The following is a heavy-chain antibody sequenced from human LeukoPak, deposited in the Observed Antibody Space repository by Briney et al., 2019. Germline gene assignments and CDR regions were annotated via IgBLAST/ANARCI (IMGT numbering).Heavy chain of an antibody. J-gene: IGHJ6*02. V-gene: IGHV4-4*07. D-gene: IGHD3-10*01. CDR1: GGSISTYY. CDR3: ARASMVGSGIYDRDYYYGMDV. Sequence: SETLSLTCTVSGGSISTYYWTWIRQPAGKGLEWIGRILNGGSTNYNPSLKSRLTMSVDTSKNQFSLKLNSVTAADTAVYYCARASMVGSGIYDRDYYYGMDVWGQGTTVTVSS. CDR2: ILNGGST.